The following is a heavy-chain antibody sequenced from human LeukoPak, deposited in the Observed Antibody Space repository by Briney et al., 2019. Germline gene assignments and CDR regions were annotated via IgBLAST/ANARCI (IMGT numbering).Heavy chain of an antibody. CDR2: IKQDGSEK. CDR3: ARDQGDFWSGYGRDY. D-gene: IGHD3-3*01. Sequence: GGSLRLSCAASGFTFSSYWMSWVRQAPGKGVEWVANIKQDGSEKYYVDSVKGRFTISRDNAKNSLYLQMNSLRAEDTAVYYCARDQGDFWSGYGRDYWGQGTLVTVSS. V-gene: IGHV3-7*01. CDR1: GFTFSSYW. J-gene: IGHJ4*02.